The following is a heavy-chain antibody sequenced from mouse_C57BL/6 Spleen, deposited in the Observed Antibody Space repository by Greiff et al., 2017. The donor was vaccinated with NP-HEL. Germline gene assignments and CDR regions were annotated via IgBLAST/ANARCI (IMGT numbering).Heavy chain of an antibody. CDR2: ISDGGSYT. J-gene: IGHJ2*01. D-gene: IGHD1-1*01. CDR3: ARDAGGTTVSYYFDY. Sequence: EVQLKESGGGLVKPGGSLKLSCAASGFTFSSYAMSWVRQTPEKRLEWVATISDGGSYTYYPDNVKGRFTISRDNAKNNLYLQMSHLKSEDTAMYYCARDAGGTTVSYYFDYWGQGTTLTVSS. CDR1: GFTFSSYA. V-gene: IGHV5-4*01.